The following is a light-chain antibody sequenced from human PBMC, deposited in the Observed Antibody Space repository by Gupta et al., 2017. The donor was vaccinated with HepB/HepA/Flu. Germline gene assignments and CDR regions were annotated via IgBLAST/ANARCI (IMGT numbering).Light chain of an antibody. CDR3: QHEVRTPLT. CDR2: WAS. CDR1: QSGLHNSNDKNY. J-gene: IGKJ1*01. Sequence: DIVMTQSPDSLAVSLGERATINCRSSQSGLHNSNDKNYLAWYQQKPGQPPNLLIYWASTRESGVPDRFSGRGSGTDFTLTIRNLQAEDVAVYYCQHEVRTPLTFGQGTMVEIK. V-gene: IGKV4-1*01.